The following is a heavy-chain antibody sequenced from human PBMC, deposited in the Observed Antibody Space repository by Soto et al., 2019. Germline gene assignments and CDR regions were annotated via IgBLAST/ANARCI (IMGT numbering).Heavy chain of an antibody. V-gene: IGHV3-23*01. CDR1: GFTFSSYA. J-gene: IGHJ4*02. CDR2: ISGSGGST. CDR3: AKSGIAARPWGLCFDY. D-gene: IGHD6-6*01. Sequence: PGGSLRLSCAASGFTFSSYAMSWVRQAPGKGLEWVSAISGSGGSTYYADSVKGRFTISRDNSKNTLYLQMNSLRAEDTAVYYCAKSGIAARPWGLCFDYWGQGTLVTVSS.